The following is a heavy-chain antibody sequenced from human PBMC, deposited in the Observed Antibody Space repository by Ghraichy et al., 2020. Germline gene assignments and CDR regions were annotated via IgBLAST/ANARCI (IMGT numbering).Heavy chain of an antibody. J-gene: IGHJ3*02. CDR2: ISSSSSYI. D-gene: IGHD6-19*01. V-gene: IGHV3-21*01. CDR3: AREAHSGAGDSGWSPYNDAFDI. CDR1: GFTFSSYS. Sequence: GGSLRLSCAASGFTFSSYSMNWVRQAPGKGLEWVSSISSSSSYIYYADSVKGRFTISRDNAKNSLYLQMNSLRAEDTAVYYCAREAHSGAGDSGWSPYNDAFDIWGQGTMVTVSS.